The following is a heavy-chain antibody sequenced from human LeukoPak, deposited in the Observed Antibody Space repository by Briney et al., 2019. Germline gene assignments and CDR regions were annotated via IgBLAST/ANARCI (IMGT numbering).Heavy chain of an antibody. J-gene: IGHJ5*02. Sequence: PSETLSLTCTVSGGSLSSGDYYWSWIRQPPGKALEWIAYMYYSGSTYYNPSLKSRVTMSADTSKNQLSLKLSSVTAADMAVYYCARPYYYDSRIDPWGQGILVTVSS. CDR2: MYYSGST. CDR3: ARPYYYDSRIDP. V-gene: IGHV4-30-4*01. D-gene: IGHD3-22*01. CDR1: GGSLSSGDYY.